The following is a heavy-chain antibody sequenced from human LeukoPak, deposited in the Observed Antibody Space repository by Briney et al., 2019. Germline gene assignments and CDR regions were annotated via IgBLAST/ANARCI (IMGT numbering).Heavy chain of an antibody. CDR2: IYTSGST. CDR1: GGSISSYY. V-gene: IGHV4-4*07. D-gene: IGHD3-22*01. J-gene: IGHJ6*03. Sequence: SETLSLTCTVSGGSISSYYWSWIRQPAGKGLEWIGRIYTSGSTNYNPSLKSRVTMSVDTSKNQFSLKLSSVTAADTAVYYCARAQYYYDSSGYRDYYYMDVWGKGTTVTVSS. CDR3: ARAQYYYDSSGYRDYYYMDV.